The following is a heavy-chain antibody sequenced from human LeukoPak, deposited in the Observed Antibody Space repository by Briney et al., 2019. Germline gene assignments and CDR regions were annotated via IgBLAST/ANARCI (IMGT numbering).Heavy chain of an antibody. J-gene: IGHJ4*02. CDR2: IKPCGGST. CDR3: ARQGTYSSAIGMGY. CDR1: GYTFNNHY. V-gene: IGHV1-46*02. D-gene: IGHD6-19*01. Sequence: ASVTDSCTASGYTFNNHYMYWVRQAPGQGLEWMGVIKPCGGSTSYAQKFQGRVTMTRDTSTRTVYMEVNSLRSEDTAVYYCARQGTYSSAIGMGYWGQGTLVTVSS.